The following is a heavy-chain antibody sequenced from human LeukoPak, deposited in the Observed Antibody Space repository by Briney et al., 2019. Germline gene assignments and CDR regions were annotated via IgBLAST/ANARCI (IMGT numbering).Heavy chain of an antibody. D-gene: IGHD3-10*01. V-gene: IGHV3-21*01. CDR3: ARDGFRTNYYGSGISYYYGMDV. J-gene: IGHJ6*02. Sequence: GGSLRLSCAASGFTFSSYSMNWVRQAPGKGLEWVSSISSSSSYIYYADSVKGRFTISRDNAKNSLYLQMNSLRAEDTAVYYCARDGFRTNYYGSGISYYYGMDVWGQGTTVTVS. CDR2: ISSSSSYI. CDR1: GFTFSSYS.